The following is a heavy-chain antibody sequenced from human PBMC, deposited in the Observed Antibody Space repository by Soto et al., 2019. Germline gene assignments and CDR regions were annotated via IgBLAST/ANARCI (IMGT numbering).Heavy chain of an antibody. CDR2: IWYDGSNK. V-gene: IGHV3-33*01. CDR3: ARGGDIVVVPAARYYYYGMDV. CDR1: GFTFSSYG. D-gene: IGHD2-2*01. Sequence: PGGSLRLSCAASGFTFSSYGMHWVRQAPGKGLEWVAVIWYDGSNKYYADSVKGRFTISRDNSKNTLYLQMNSLRAEDTAVYYCARGGDIVVVPAARYYYYGMDVWGRGTTVTVSS. J-gene: IGHJ6*02.